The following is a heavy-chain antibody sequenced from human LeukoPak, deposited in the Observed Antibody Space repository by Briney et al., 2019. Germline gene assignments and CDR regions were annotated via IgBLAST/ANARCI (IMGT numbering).Heavy chain of an antibody. CDR2: IYYSGST. Sequence: SETLSLTCTVSGGSISGYYWSWIRQPPGKGLEWIGYIYYSGSTNYNPSLKSRVTISVDTSKNQFSLKLSSVTAADTAVYYCARSDFWSGYRRRDYYYYYMDVWGKGTTVTVSS. CDR1: GGSISGYY. J-gene: IGHJ6*03. V-gene: IGHV4-59*01. D-gene: IGHD3-3*01. CDR3: ARSDFWSGYRRRDYYYYYMDV.